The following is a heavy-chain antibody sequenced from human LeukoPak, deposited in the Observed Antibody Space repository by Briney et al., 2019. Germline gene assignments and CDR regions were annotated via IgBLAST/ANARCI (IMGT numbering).Heavy chain of an antibody. V-gene: IGHV4-4*02. CDR2: IYHSGST. D-gene: IGHD2-21*02. J-gene: IGHJ3*01. Sequence: SETLSLTCAVSGGSISSSNWWSWVRQPPGKGLEWIGEIYHSGSTNYNPSLKSRVTISLDTSKNQFSLKLTSVTAADTAVYYCASPAFLDCGGDCYSVWGQGTVVTVSS. CDR3: ASPAFLDCGGDCYSV. CDR1: GGSISSSNW.